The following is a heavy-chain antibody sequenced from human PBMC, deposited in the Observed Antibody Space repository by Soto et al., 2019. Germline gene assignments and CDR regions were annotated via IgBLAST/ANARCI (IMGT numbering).Heavy chain of an antibody. CDR3: VTAPRGTMIVVAHSDWFDP. CDR1: GYTLTELS. V-gene: IGHV1-24*01. J-gene: IGHJ5*02. CDR2: VDPEDGET. Sequence: QVQLVQSGAEVKKPGASVKVSCKVSGYTLTELSMHWVRQAPGKGLEWVGGVDPEDGETIYAQKFQGRVTMTEDTSTDTDYMELSSLRSEHAAVYYCVTAPRGTMIVVAHSDWFDPWGQGTLVTVSS. D-gene: IGHD3-22*01.